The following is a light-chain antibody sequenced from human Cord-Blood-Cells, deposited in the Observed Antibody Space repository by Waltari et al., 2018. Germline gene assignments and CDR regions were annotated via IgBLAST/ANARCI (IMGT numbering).Light chain of an antibody. CDR2: DVS. Sequence: QSALTQPASVSGSPGQSITISCTGTSSDVGGYNYVSWYQQHPGKAPKLMIYDVSNRPSGVSNRFAGSKSGNTASLPISGVQADDEADYYCSSYTSSSTYVFGTGTKVTVL. V-gene: IGLV2-14*01. CDR3: SSYTSSSTYV. CDR1: SSDVGGYNY. J-gene: IGLJ1*01.